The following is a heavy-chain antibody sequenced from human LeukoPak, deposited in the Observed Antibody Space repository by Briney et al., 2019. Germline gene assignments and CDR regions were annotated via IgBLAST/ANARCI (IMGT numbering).Heavy chain of an antibody. D-gene: IGHD6-13*01. CDR2: INHNSGGT. Sequence: ASVKVSCKASGYTFTGYYMHWVRQAPRQGLEWMGWINHNSGGTNYAQKFQGRVTMTRDTSISTAYMELSRLRSDDTAVYYCARGIAAAGTDYWGQGTLVTVSS. V-gene: IGHV1-2*02. J-gene: IGHJ4*02. CDR1: GYTFTGYY. CDR3: ARGIAAAGTDY.